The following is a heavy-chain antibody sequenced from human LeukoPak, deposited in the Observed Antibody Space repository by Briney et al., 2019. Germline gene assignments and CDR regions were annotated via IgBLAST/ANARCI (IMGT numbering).Heavy chain of an antibody. D-gene: IGHD3-10*01. CDR3: ARLGVGNWFDP. CDR1: GGSISNYY. J-gene: IGHJ5*02. Sequence: SETLSLTCIVSGGSISNYYWSWIRQPPGKGLEWIGYIYYSGSTTYNPSLKSRVTLSVDTSKNQFSLKLSSVTAADTAVYYCARLGVGNWFDPWGQGTLVTVSS. CDR2: IYYSGST. V-gene: IGHV4-59*01.